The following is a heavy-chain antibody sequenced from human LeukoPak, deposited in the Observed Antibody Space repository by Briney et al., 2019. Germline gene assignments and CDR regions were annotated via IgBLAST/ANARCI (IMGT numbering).Heavy chain of an antibody. V-gene: IGHV1-2*02. Sequence: GASVKVSCKTSGYSFTAFYIHWVRQAPGQGLEWMGWIHPRRGDTNYAQNFQGRVTMTRDTSISTACMEVSRLTSDDTAVYYCTREGPLGGATDGLDIWGQGTMVTVSS. CDR1: GYSFTAFY. D-gene: IGHD1-26*01. J-gene: IGHJ3*02. CDR2: IHPRRGDT. CDR3: TREGPLGGATDGLDI.